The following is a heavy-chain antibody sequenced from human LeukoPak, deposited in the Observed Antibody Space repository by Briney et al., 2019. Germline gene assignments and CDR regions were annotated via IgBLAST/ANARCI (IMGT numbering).Heavy chain of an antibody. Sequence: GGSLRLSCAASGFTFSSYAMSWVRQAPGKGLEWVSAISGSGGSTYYADSVKGRFTISRDNSKNTLYLQMNSLRAEDTAVYYCARDPNVVSGYDSVFDYWGQGTLVTVSS. V-gene: IGHV3-23*01. CDR3: ARDPNVVSGYDSVFDY. CDR2: ISGSGGST. D-gene: IGHD5-12*01. CDR1: GFTFSSYA. J-gene: IGHJ4*02.